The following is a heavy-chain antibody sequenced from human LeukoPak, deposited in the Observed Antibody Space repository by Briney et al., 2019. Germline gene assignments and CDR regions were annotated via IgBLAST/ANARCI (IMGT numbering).Heavy chain of an antibody. D-gene: IGHD3-10*01. Sequence: GGSLRLSCAASGFNVSNNYMNWVRQAPGKGLEWFSVIFSSGPTYYADSVKGRFTISRDTSKNALYLQMNSLRAEDTAVYYCAISGLGFGEFRGLDYWGQGTLVTVSS. CDR1: GFNVSNNY. CDR2: IFSSGPT. V-gene: IGHV3-53*01. CDR3: AISGLGFGEFRGLDY. J-gene: IGHJ4*02.